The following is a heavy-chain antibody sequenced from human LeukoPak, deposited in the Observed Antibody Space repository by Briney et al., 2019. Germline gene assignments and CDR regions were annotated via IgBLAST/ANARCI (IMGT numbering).Heavy chain of an antibody. V-gene: IGHV1-69*13. D-gene: IGHD6-19*01. CDR2: IIPIFGTA. J-gene: IGHJ6*02. CDR1: GGTFSSYA. CDR3: ARWAPSSYSSGWYDGGYYYYYGMDV. Sequence: SVKVSCKASGGTFSSYAISWVRQAPGQGLEWMGGIIPIFGTANYAQKFQGSVTITADESTSTAYMELSSLRSEDTAVYYCARWAPSSYSSGWYDGGYYYYYGMDVWGQGTTVTVSS.